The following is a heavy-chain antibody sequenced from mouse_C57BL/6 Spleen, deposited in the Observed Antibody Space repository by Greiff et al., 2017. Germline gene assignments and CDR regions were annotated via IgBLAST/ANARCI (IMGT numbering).Heavy chain of an antibody. CDR2: IWSGGSS. CDR3: ARKGYYGNYNAMDY. D-gene: IGHD2-1*01. CDR1: GFSLTSYG. Sequence: VKLVESGPGLVQPSQSLSLTCTVSGFSLTSYGVYWVRQSPGTGLEWLGVIWSGGSSDYNAAFISRLILSTDNSKSQVFFKMNSLQADDTAIYYCARKGYYGNYNAMDYWGQGTSVTVSS. J-gene: IGHJ4*01. V-gene: IGHV2-2*01.